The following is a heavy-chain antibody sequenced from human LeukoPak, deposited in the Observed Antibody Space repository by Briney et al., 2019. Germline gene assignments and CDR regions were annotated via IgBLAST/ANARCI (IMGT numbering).Heavy chain of an antibody. V-gene: IGHV3-30*03. D-gene: IGHD2/OR15-2a*01. CDR1: GFTFSSYG. Sequence: AGGSLRLSCAASGFTFSSYGMHWVRQAPGKGLEWVAVISNDESNKYYADSVKGRFTISRDNSKNTLYLQMNSLRAEDTAVYYCARDRSEYYYYAMDVWGQGTTVTVSS. CDR3: ARDRSEYYYYAMDV. J-gene: IGHJ6*02. CDR2: ISNDESNK.